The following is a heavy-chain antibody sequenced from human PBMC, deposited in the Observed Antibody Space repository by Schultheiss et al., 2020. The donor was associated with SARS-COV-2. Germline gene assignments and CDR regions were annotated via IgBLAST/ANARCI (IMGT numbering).Heavy chain of an antibody. CDR2: ISYDGSNK. D-gene: IGHD3-22*01. Sequence: GGSLRLSCAASGFTFRSYAMHWVRQAPGKGLEWVAVISYDGSNKYYADSVKGRFTISRDNSKNTLYLQMNSLRAEDTAVYYCARDPLDYYDSLGAFDIWGQGTMVTVSS. CDR3: ARDPLDYYDSLGAFDI. V-gene: IGHV3-30*04. J-gene: IGHJ3*02. CDR1: GFTFRSYA.